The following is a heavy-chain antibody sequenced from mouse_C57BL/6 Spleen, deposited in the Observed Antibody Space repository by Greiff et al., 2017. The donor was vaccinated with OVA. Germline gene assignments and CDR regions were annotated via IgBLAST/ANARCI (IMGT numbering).Heavy chain of an antibody. J-gene: IGHJ3*01. CDR3: ARSGSGTPWFAY. CDR2: IYPGSGST. V-gene: IGHV1-55*01. D-gene: IGHD4-1*01. CDR1: GYTFTSYW. Sequence: QVQLQQSGAELVKPGASVKMSCKASGYTFTSYWITWVKQRPGQGLEWIGDIYPGSGSTNYNEKFKSKATLTVDTSSSTAYMQLSSLTSEDSAVYYCARSGSGTPWFAYWGQGTLVTVSA.